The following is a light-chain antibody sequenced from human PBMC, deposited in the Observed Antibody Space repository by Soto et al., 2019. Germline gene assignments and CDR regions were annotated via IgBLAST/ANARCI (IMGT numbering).Light chain of an antibody. CDR3: QQYNNWPRT. V-gene: IGKV3-15*01. CDR2: DAS. Sequence: EIVMTQSPATLSVSPGERATLSCRASQSVSSNLAWYQQNPGQAPRLLIFDASTRATGIPARFSGSGSGTEFTLTISSLQSEDFAVYYCQQYNNWPRTFGQGTQVEV. J-gene: IGKJ1*01. CDR1: QSVSSN.